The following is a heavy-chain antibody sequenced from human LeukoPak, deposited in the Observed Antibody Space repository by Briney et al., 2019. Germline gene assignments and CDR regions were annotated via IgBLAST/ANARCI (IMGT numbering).Heavy chain of an antibody. CDR2: IYYSGST. Sequence: PSETLSLTCTVSGGSISSYYWSWIRQPPGKGLEWIGYIYYSGSTNYNPSLKSRVTISVDTSKNQFSLKLSSVTAADTAVYYCARLGNGDYKYFQHWGQGTLVTVSS. CDR1: GGSISSYY. CDR3: ARLGNGDYKYFQH. V-gene: IGHV4-59*08. J-gene: IGHJ1*01. D-gene: IGHD4-17*01.